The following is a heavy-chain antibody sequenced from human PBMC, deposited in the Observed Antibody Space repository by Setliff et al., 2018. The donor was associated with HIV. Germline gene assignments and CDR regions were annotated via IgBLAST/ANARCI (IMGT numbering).Heavy chain of an antibody. CDR1: GHSFTTYF. Sequence: ASVKVSCKASGHSFTTYFLHWVRQAPGQGLEWMGMINPSGGEPSYAQRFQGRVTMTRDTSTSTVFMDLSSLSFEDPAVYYCARDDVGYCSGGSCYHLFDTFDIWGQGTVVTVSS. V-gene: IGHV1-46*01. D-gene: IGHD2-15*01. CDR3: ARDDVGYCSGGSCYHLFDTFDI. J-gene: IGHJ3*02. CDR2: INPSGGEP.